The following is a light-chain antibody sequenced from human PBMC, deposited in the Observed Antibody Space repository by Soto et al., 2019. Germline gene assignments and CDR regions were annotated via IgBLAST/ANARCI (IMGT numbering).Light chain of an antibody. CDR3: TLYADSNNLL. Sequence: QSALTQLPSASGSPGQSVTISCTGSSRDVGGYNYVSWYQQYPGKAPKLIVYEVNKRPSGVPDRFSGSRSGNTASLTVSGLQAEDEADYYCTLYADSNNLLFGGGTKLTVL. V-gene: IGLV2-8*01. J-gene: IGLJ2*01. CDR1: SRDVGGYNY. CDR2: EVN.